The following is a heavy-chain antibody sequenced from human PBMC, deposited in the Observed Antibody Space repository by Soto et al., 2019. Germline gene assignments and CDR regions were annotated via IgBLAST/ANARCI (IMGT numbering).Heavy chain of an antibody. CDR2: IYYSGST. V-gene: IGHV4-31*03. CDR1: GGSISSGGYY. CDR3: ASTGGNYYDSFWIDGT. D-gene: IGHD3-22*01. Sequence: QVQLQESGPGLVKPSQTLSLTCTVSGGSISSGGYYWSWIRQHPGKGLEWIGYIYYSGSTYYNPSLKSRVTISVDTSKNQFSLKLRSVTAADTAVYYCASTGGNYYDSFWIDGTWSQGTLVTVSS. J-gene: IGHJ4*02.